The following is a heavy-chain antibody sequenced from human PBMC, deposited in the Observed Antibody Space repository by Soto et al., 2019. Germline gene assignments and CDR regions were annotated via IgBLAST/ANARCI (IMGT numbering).Heavy chain of an antibody. CDR2: ISYDGNDE. CDR3: ARDMRHDYASGRLDY. V-gene: IGHV3-30-3*01. J-gene: IGHJ4*02. Sequence: GGCLRLSCVASGFTFSDFPLHWVSRAPGKGLEWVAVISYDGNDESYSDSVKGRFTISRDNSKTTVYLQMNSLRADDMAVYHCARDMRHDYASGRLDYLGQGTLVTVSS. D-gene: IGHD3-10*01. CDR1: GFTFSDFP.